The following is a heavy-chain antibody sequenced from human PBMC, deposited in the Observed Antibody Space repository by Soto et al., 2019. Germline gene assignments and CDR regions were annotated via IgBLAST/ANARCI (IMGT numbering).Heavy chain of an antibody. D-gene: IGHD2-8*01. Sequence: ASVKVSCKASGYTFTSYGISWVRQAPGQGLERMGWISAYNGNTNYAQKLQGRVTMTTDTSTSTAYMELRSLRSDDTAVYYCARGKGMYCTNGVCYSRWFDPWGQGTLVTVS. CDR3: ARGKGMYCTNGVCYSRWFDP. J-gene: IGHJ5*02. CDR2: ISAYNGNT. CDR1: GYTFTSYG. V-gene: IGHV1-18*04.